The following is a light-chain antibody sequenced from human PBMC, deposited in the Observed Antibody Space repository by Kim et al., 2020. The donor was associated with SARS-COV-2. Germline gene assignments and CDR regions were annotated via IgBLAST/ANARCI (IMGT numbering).Light chain of an antibody. CDR1: QGISTY. J-gene: IGKJ3*01. CDR3: HRYNSAPFT. Sequence: ASVGDRVTITCRASQGISTYVAWYQQKPGKVPKLLIYGASTLQSGVPSRFSGSGSGAAFTLTISSLQPEDVATYYCHRYNSAPFTFGPGTKVDIK. V-gene: IGKV1-27*01. CDR2: GAS.